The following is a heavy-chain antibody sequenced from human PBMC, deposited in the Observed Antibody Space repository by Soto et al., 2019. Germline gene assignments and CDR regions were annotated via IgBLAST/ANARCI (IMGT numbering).Heavy chain of an antibody. CDR1: GYTFTSYA. V-gene: IGHV1-3*01. J-gene: IGHJ4*02. CDR2: INAGNGNT. CDR3: ARARVVVTATHY. Sequence: ASVKVSCRASGYTFTSYAMHWVRQAPGQRLEWMGWINAGNGNTKYSQKFQGRVTITRDTSASTAYMELSSLRSEDTAVYYCARARVVVTATHYSGKATLVTVSS. D-gene: IGHD2-21*02.